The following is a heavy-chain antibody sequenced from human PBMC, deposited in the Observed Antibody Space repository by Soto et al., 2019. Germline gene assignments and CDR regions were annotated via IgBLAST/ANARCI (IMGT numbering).Heavy chain of an antibody. D-gene: IGHD6-13*01. Sequence: SETLSLTCSVSGASISSYNWNWVRQSAGKGPEWVGRLNIAGTINYNPSLKSRITMSMDPAKNQISLHLRSVTDADTAMYYCARERGEYTSSWFWYFSHWGHGTQVTVSS. CDR2: LNIAGTI. CDR3: ARERGEYTSSWFWYFSH. J-gene: IGHJ2*01. V-gene: IGHV4-4*07. CDR1: GASISSYN.